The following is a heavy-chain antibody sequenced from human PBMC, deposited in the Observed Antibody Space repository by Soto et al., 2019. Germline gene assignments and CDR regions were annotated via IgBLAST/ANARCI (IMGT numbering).Heavy chain of an antibody. D-gene: IGHD3-22*01. CDR1: GYTFTSYA. J-gene: IGHJ6*03. Sequence: GASVKVSCKASGYTFTSYAMHWVRQAPGQRLEWMGWINAGNGNTKYSQKFQGRVTITRDTSASTAYMELSSLRSEDTAVYYCARPARGYDYYYYYYMDVWGKGTTVTVSS. CDR2: INAGNGNT. V-gene: IGHV1-3*01. CDR3: ARPARGYDYYYYYYMDV.